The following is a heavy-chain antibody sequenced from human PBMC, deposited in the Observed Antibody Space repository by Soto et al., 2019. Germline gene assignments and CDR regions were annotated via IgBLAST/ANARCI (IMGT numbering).Heavy chain of an antibody. CDR2: IIAYNGNT. Sequence: AASVKVSCKASGYTFTSGGIRWVRQAPGQGLEGMGWIIAYNGNTNYAQKVQGRVTMTTDTSTSTAYMELRSLRSDDTAVYYCARVRSRKFDYYYYYGMDVWGQGTTVTVSS. CDR3: ARVRSRKFDYYYYYGMDV. J-gene: IGHJ6*02. V-gene: IGHV1-18*04. D-gene: IGHD3-10*01. CDR1: GYTFTSGG.